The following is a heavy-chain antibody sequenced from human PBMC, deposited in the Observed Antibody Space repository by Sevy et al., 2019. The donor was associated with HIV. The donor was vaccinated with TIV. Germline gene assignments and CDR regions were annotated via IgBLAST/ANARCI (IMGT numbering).Heavy chain of an antibody. CDR3: ARKSTSYSHFDY. Sequence: GGSLRLSCAASGFTFSFYDMLWVRQATGKGLEWVSGFGIAGDTYYAGSVKGRFTISRDNAKNSLYLQMNSLRAGDTAVYYCARKSTSYSHFDYWGQGTLVTVSS. V-gene: IGHV3-13*01. CDR1: GFTFSFYD. CDR2: FGIAGDT. D-gene: IGHD1-26*01. J-gene: IGHJ4*02.